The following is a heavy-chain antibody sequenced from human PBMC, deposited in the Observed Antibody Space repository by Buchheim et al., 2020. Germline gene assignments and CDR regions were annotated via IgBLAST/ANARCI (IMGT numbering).Heavy chain of an antibody. D-gene: IGHD3-3*01. J-gene: IGHJ6*02. Sequence: EVQLVESGGGLVQPGGSLRLSCAASGFTFSSYWMSWVRQAPGKGLEWVANIKQDGSEKYYVDSVKGRFTISRDNAKNSLYLKMNSLRAEDTAVYYCARVPGAYYDFWSGYWNYYGMDVWGQGTT. V-gene: IGHV3-7*01. CDR2: IKQDGSEK. CDR1: GFTFSSYW. CDR3: ARVPGAYYDFWSGYWNYYGMDV.